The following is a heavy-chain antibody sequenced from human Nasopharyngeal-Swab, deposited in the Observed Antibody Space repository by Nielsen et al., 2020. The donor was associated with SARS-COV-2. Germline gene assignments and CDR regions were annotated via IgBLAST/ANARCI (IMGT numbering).Heavy chain of an antibody. CDR3: ARGGRYFDWFQPPLGYYGMDV. J-gene: IGHJ6*02. D-gene: IGHD3-9*01. Sequence: GSLRLSCAVYGGSFSGYYWSWIRQPPGKGLGWIGEINHSGSTNYNPSLKSRVTISVDTSKNQFSLKLSSVTAADTAVYYCARGGRYFDWFQPPLGYYGMDVWGQGTTVTVSS. CDR2: INHSGST. CDR1: GGSFSGYY. V-gene: IGHV4-34*01.